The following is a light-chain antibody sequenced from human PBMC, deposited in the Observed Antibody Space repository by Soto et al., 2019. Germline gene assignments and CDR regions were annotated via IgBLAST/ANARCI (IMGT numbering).Light chain of an antibody. CDR2: DAS. CDR1: QNVYNN. J-gene: IGKJ4*01. V-gene: IGKV3-15*01. Sequence: EIVMTPSPATLSVSPGEGATLSCKASQNVYNNLAWYQQRPGQPPRLLIYDASTRATGISARFNGSGYGTEFTLTIISLQSEDFAVYFCQKCRNWPLTCGGGTKVDI. CDR3: QKCRNWPLT.